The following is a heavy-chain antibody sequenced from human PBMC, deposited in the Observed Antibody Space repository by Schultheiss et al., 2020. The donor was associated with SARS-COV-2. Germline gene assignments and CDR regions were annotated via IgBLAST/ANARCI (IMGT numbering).Heavy chain of an antibody. J-gene: IGHJ4*02. Sequence: ASVKVSCKASGYTFTGYYMHWVRQAPGQGLEWMGWINPNSGGTNYAQKFQGRVTMTRDTSISTVYMELSRLRSDDTVVYYCARDPPYYYDSSGYFDYWGQGTLVTVSS. CDR2: INPNSGGT. V-gene: IGHV1-2*02. CDR3: ARDPPYYYDSSGYFDY. D-gene: IGHD3-22*01. CDR1: GYTFTGYY.